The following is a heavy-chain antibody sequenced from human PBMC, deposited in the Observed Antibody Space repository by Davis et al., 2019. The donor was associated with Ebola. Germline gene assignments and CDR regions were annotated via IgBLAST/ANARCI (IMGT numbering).Heavy chain of an antibody. CDR3: AKATLPLGAFDI. CDR1: GFTFSNYA. CDR2: LNDNGRDT. D-gene: IGHD2-15*01. J-gene: IGHJ3*02. Sequence: GESLKISCAASGFTFSNYAMSWVRQAPGKGLEWVPALNDNGRDTYYPDSVKGRFTISRDNSKNTLYLQMNSLRAEDTALYYCAKATLPLGAFDIWGQGTMLTVSS. V-gene: IGHV3-23*01.